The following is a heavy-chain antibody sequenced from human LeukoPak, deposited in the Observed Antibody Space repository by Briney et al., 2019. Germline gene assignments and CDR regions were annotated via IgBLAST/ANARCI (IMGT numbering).Heavy chain of an antibody. CDR1: GFTFSSYA. CDR2: ISYDGSNK. Sequence: GGSLRLSCAASGFTFSSYAMHWVRQAPGKGLEWVAVISYDGSNKYHADSVKGRFTISRDNSKNTLYLQMNSLRAEDTAVYYCAKDSGGSYFDYWGQGTLVTVSS. V-gene: IGHV3-30*18. J-gene: IGHJ4*02. CDR3: AKDSGGSYFDY. D-gene: IGHD1-26*01.